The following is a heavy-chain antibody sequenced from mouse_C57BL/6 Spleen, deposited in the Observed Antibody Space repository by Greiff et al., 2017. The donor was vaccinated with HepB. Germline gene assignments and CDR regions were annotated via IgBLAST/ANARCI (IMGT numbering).Heavy chain of an antibody. CDR3: ARILLDYESDYAMDY. J-gene: IGHJ4*01. Sequence: QVQLQQSDAELVKPGASVKISCKVSGYTFTDHTIHWMKQRPEQGLEWIGYIYPRDGSTKYDEKFKGKATLTADKSSSTAYMQLNSLTSEDSAVYFCARILLDYESDYAMDYWGQGTSVTVSS. CDR1: GYTFTDHT. CDR2: IYPRDGST. V-gene: IGHV1-78*01. D-gene: IGHD2-4*01.